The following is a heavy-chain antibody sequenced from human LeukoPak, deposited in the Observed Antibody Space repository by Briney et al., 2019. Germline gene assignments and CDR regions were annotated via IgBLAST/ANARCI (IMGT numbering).Heavy chain of an antibody. CDR2: INPNSGNT. CDR1: GYTFIGNY. D-gene: IGHD3-10*01. V-gene: IGHV1-8*02. Sequence: ASVKASCKASGYTFIGNYMHWVRQAPGQGLEWMGWINPNSGNTGHAQKFQGRVTMTRNTSISTAYMELSSLRSEDTAVYYCARGPTYYGSGSYYQNYWGQGTLVTVSS. J-gene: IGHJ4*02. CDR3: ARGPTYYGSGSYYQNY.